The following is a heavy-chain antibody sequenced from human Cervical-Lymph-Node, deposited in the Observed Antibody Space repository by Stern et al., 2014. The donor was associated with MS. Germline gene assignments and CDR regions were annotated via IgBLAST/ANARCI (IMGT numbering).Heavy chain of an antibody. CDR2: IYYSGST. J-gene: IGHJ5*02. CDR3: ARWAYSSGWYNWFDP. D-gene: IGHD3-22*01. CDR1: GGSISSSSYY. V-gene: IGHV4-39*01. Sequence: QLQLQESGPGLVKPSETLSLTCTVSGGSISSSSYYWGWIRQPPGKGLEWIGSIYYSGSTYYNPSFKSRVTISGDTSKNPFSLELSSGTAADTAVYYCARWAYSSGWYNWFDPWGQGTLVTVSS.